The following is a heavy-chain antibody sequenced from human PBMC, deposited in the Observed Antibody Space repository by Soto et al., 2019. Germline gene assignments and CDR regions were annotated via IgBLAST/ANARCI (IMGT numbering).Heavy chain of an antibody. CDR1: GFTFSSYG. J-gene: IGHJ6*02. CDR3: AKDSSVTTYYYYYAMDV. V-gene: IGHV3-30*18. Sequence: PGGSLRLSCAASGFTFSSYGMHWVRQAPGKGLEWVAVISYDGSNKYYADSVKGRFTISRDNSKNTLYLQMNSLRAEDTAVYYCAKDSSVTTYYYYYAMDVWGPGTTVTVSS. CDR2: ISYDGSNK. D-gene: IGHD4-4*01.